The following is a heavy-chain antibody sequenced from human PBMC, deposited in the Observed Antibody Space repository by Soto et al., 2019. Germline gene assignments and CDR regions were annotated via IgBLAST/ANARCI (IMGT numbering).Heavy chain of an antibody. J-gene: IGHJ5*02. V-gene: IGHV1-24*01. CDR1: GYTLNEVA. CDR3: TTYHGDYNFDH. CDR2: FDPDEAET. D-gene: IGHD4-17*01. Sequence: QVQLVQSRAEVKKPGASVKVSCKVSGYTLNEVAMHWVRQAPGKGLEGLGGFDPDEAETIYARHFQGRVTMTEDTSTDTVYMELSRLISEDTAVYFCTTYHGDYNFDHWGQGNLVTVSS.